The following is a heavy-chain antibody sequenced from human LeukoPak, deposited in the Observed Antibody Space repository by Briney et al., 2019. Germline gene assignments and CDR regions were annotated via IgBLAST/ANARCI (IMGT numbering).Heavy chain of an antibody. V-gene: IGHV4-30-4*01. J-gene: IGHJ4*02. CDR3: ASSSWYMGTTYEFDY. CDR2: IYYSGST. Sequence: PSQTLSLTCTVSGGSISSGDYYWSWIRQPPGKGLEWIGYIYYSGSTYYNPSLKSRVTISVDTSKNQFSLKLSSVTAADTAVYYCASSSWYMGTTYEFDYWGQGTLVTVSS. D-gene: IGHD6-13*01. CDR1: GGSISSGDYY.